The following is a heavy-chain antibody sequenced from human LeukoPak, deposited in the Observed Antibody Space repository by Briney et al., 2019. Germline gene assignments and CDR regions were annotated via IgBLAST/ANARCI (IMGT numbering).Heavy chain of an antibody. Sequence: SETLSLTCAVYGGSFSGYYWSWIRQPPGKGLEWIGEINHSGSTNYNPSLKSRVTMSVDTSKNQFSLKLSSVTAADTAVYYCARGRGQQLVRYYYYYGMDVWGQGTTVTVSS. J-gene: IGHJ6*02. D-gene: IGHD6-13*01. CDR2: INHSGST. CDR1: GGSFSGYY. V-gene: IGHV4-34*01. CDR3: ARGRGQQLVRYYYYYGMDV.